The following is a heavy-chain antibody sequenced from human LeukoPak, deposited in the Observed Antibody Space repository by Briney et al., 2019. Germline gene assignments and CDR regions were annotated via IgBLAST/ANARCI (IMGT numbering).Heavy chain of an antibody. CDR1: GFTFSSYS. V-gene: IGHV3-48*01. CDR3: AKDLGYYYYYMDV. D-gene: IGHD3-16*01. Sequence: VGSLRLSCEASGFTFSSYSMNWVRQAPGKGLGWISYISTSTTTIYYANSVKGRFTISRDNSKNTLYVQMNSLRAEDTAVYYCAKDLGYYYYYMDVWGKGTTVTISS. CDR2: ISTSTTTI. J-gene: IGHJ6*03.